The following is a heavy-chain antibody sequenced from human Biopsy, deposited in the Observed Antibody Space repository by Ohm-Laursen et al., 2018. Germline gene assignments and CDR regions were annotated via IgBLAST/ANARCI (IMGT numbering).Heavy chain of an antibody. Sequence: TLSLTWAVSGDSISNDYWSWIRQSAGQGLEWIGRIHTSGSTNHNLSLKSRVTMSVDTSKNQFSLKLRSVTAADTAVYYCARGTGKYYVYGAFDIWGQGTVVTVSS. J-gene: IGHJ3*02. CDR2: IHTSGST. CDR3: ARGTGKYYVYGAFDI. D-gene: IGHD3/OR15-3a*01. CDR1: GDSISNDY. V-gene: IGHV4-4*07.